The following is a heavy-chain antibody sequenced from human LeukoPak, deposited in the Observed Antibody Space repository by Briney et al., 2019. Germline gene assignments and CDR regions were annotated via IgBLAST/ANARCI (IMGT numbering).Heavy chain of an antibody. CDR1: GGSISSYY. CDR3: AKDDGAYGSALGY. V-gene: IGHV4-4*07. J-gene: IGHJ4*02. Sequence: SETLSLTCTVSGGSISSYYWSWIRQPAGKGLEWIGRIYTSGSTDYNPSLKSRVTMSIGTSKNQLSLKLSSVTAADTAVYYCAKDDGAYGSALGYWGQGTLVTVSS. CDR2: IYTSGST. D-gene: IGHD3-16*01.